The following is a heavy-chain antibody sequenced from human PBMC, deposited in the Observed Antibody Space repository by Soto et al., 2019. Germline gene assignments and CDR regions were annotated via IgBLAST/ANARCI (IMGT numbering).Heavy chain of an antibody. CDR1: GFTFSSYA. D-gene: IGHD2-15*01. J-gene: IGHJ3*02. V-gene: IGHV3-23*01. Sequence: GGSLRLSCAASGFTFSSYAMSWVRQAPGKGLEWVSAISGSGGSTYYADSVKGRFTISRDNSKNTLYLQMNSLRAEDTAVYYCAKDRAYGYCSGGSCYSGSAAFDIWGQGTMVTVSS. CDR3: AKDRAYGYCSGGSCYSGSAAFDI. CDR2: ISGSGGST.